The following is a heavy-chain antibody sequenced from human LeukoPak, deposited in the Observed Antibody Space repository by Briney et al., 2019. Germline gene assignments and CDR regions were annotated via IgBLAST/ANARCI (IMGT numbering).Heavy chain of an antibody. J-gene: IGHJ6*03. Sequence: GGTLRLSCAASGFTFDDDGMSWVRQAPGKGLEGVSGINWNGGSTVYADSVKGRFTISRDNAKNSLYLQMNSLRAEDTALYYCARGEGGSYYYYMDVWGKGTTVTVSS. D-gene: IGHD1-26*01. CDR2: INWNGGST. CDR1: GFTFDDDG. V-gene: IGHV3-20*04. CDR3: ARGEGGSYYYYMDV.